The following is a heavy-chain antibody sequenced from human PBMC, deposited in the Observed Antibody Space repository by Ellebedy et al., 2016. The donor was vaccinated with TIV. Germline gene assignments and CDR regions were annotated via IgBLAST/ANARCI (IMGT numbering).Heavy chain of an antibody. J-gene: IGHJ6*02. V-gene: IGHV3-30-3*01. CDR2: ISYDGSNK. D-gene: IGHD6-19*01. CDR1: GFTFSSYA. CDR3: ARERAVAGTLYYYYYYGMDV. Sequence: GGSLRLSXAASGFTFSSYAMHWVRQAPGKGLEWVAVISYDGSNKYYADSVKGRFTISRDNSKNTLYLQMNSLRAEDTAVYYCARERAVAGTLYYYYYYGMDVWGQGTTVTVSS.